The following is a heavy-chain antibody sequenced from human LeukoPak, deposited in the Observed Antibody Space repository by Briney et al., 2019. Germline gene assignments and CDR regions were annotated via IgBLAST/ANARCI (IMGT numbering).Heavy chain of an antibody. J-gene: IGHJ3*02. CDR3: AKDRADAFDI. CDR2: INSEGSTT. CDR1: GFTFSRYW. V-gene: IGHV3-74*01. Sequence: GGSLGLSCTASGFTFSRYWMHWVRQAPGKGLVWVSRINSEGSTTSYADSVKGRFTISRDNAKNTLYLQMNSLRAEDTALYYCAKDRADAFDIWGQGTMVTVSS.